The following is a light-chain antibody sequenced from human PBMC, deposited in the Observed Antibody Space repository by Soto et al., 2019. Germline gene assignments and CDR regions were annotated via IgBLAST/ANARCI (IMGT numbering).Light chain of an antibody. CDR3: SSYTSSSRYV. CDR1: SSDVGGYNY. CDR2: EVS. J-gene: IGLJ1*01. Sequence: QSALTQPASVSGSPGQSITISCTGTSSDVGGYNYVSWYQQHPGKAPKLMIYEVSNRPSGVSNRFSGSKSGNTASLTISGLQAEDEAGYYCSSYTSSSRYVFGTGTKVTVL. V-gene: IGLV2-14*01.